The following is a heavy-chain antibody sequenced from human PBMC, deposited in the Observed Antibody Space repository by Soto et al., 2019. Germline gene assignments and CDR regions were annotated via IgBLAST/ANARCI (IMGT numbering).Heavy chain of an antibody. J-gene: IGHJ6*02. CDR3: AKNPAAPLGVDYYYYGMDV. Sequence: PGGSLRLSCAASGFTFDDYTMHWVRQAPGKGLEWVSLISWDGGSTYYADSVKGRFTISRDNSKNSLYPQMNSLRTEDTALYYCAKNPAAPLGVDYYYYGMDVWGQGTTVTVSS. V-gene: IGHV3-43*01. CDR1: GFTFDDYT. CDR2: ISWDGGST.